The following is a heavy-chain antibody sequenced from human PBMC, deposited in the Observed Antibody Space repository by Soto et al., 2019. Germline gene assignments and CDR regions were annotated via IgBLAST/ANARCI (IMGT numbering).Heavy chain of an antibody. CDR1: GGSISSYY. Sequence: PSDTLSLTCTVSGGSISSYYWSWIRQPPGKGLEWIGYIYYSGSTNYNPSLKSRVTISVDTSKNQFSLKLSSVTAADTAVYYCARPGRDWGALHYWGQGTLVTVSS. D-gene: IGHD7-27*01. CDR3: ARPGRDWGALHY. V-gene: IGHV4-59*08. CDR2: IYYSGST. J-gene: IGHJ4*02.